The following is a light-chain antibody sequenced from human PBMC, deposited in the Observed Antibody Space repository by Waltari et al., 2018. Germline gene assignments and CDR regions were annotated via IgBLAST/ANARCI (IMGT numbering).Light chain of an antibody. Sequence: DIVLTQSPDSLAVSLGERATINCKSSESILYYSNNKNYLAWYQQRPGQPPKLLIHWASIRESGVPDRFSGSESGTDFTLTISSLQAEDVALYFCQQYGRSWNTFGQGTKLEIK. CDR1: ESILYYSNNKNY. CDR2: WAS. V-gene: IGKV4-1*01. J-gene: IGKJ2*01. CDR3: QQYGRSWNT.